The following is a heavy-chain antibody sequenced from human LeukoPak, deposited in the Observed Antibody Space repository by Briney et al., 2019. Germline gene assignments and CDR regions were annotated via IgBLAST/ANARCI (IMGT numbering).Heavy chain of an antibody. CDR1: GGSVSSVGYY. CDR2: IHYSGST. J-gene: IGHJ4*02. V-gene: IGHV4-31*03. D-gene: IGHD3-10*02. Sequence: SQTLSHTCSVSGGSVSSVGYYWSWIRQHPGKALEWIGYIHYSGSTYYNPSLKSRITISVDTSKNQFSLKLSSVTAADTAVYYCGRDDATMYIHYWGQGTLVTVSS. CDR3: GRDDATMYIHY.